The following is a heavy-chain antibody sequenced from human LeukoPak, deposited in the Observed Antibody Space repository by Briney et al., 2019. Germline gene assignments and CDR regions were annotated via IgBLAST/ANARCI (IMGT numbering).Heavy chain of an antibody. CDR1: GFTFSDYY. CDR2: ISSSGSTI. Sequence: GGSLRLSCAASGFTFSDYYMSWIRQAPGKGLEWVSYISSSGSTIYYADSVKGRFAISRDNAKNSQYLQMNSLRAEDTAVYYCARDGKAAANWFDPWGQGTLVTVSS. J-gene: IGHJ5*02. D-gene: IGHD6-13*01. V-gene: IGHV3-11*01. CDR3: ARDGKAAANWFDP.